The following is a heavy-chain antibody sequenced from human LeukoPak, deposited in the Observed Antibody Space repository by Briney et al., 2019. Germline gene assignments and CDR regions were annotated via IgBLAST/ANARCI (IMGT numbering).Heavy chain of an antibody. Sequence: PSETLSLTCAVYGGSFSGYYWSWIRQPPGKGLEWIGEINHSGSTNYNPSPKSRVTISVDTSMNQFTLKLSSVTAADTAVYYCARGSPGYCSSTSCSKYYFDYWGQGTLVTVSS. J-gene: IGHJ4*02. CDR3: ARGSPGYCSSTSCSKYYFDY. CDR1: GGSFSGYY. V-gene: IGHV4-34*01. CDR2: INHSGST. D-gene: IGHD2-2*01.